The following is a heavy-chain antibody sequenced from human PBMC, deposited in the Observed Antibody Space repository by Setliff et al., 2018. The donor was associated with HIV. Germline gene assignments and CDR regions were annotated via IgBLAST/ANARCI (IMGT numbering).Heavy chain of an antibody. V-gene: IGHV3-7*01. CDR1: GFTFSDYW. CDR2: IRQDGSDK. CDR3: ARDRTVVTPIFNYYNGLDV. J-gene: IGHJ6*02. Sequence: GGSLRLSCAASGFTFSDYWMSWVRQAPGKGLQWVANIRQDGSDKYYVDPLRGRFIIFRDNAKNSLYLQINSLRAEDTAVYYCARDRTVVTPIFNYYNGLDVWGQGTTVTVSS. D-gene: IGHD2-21*02.